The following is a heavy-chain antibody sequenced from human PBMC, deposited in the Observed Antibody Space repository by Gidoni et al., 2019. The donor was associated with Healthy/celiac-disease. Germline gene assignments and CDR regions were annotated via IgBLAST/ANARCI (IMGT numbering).Heavy chain of an antibody. V-gene: IGHV1-2*02. D-gene: IGHD6-19*01. J-gene: IGHJ4*02. CDR1: GYTFTGYY. CDR3: ARVDDGYSSGWYYFDY. Sequence: QVQLGQSGAEVKKPGASVKVSCKASGYTFTGYYMHWVRQAPGQGLEWMGWINPNSGGTNYAQKFQGRVTMTRDTSISTAYMELSRLRSDDTAVYYCARVDDGYSSGWYYFDYWGQGTLVTVSS. CDR2: INPNSGGT.